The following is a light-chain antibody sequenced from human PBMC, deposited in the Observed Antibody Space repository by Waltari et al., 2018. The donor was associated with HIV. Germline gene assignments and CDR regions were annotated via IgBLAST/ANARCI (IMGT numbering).Light chain of an antibody. CDR1: SSDVGAHNY. CDR3: CSYTSSAYV. V-gene: IGLV2-14*01. CDR2: EVG. Sequence: QSALTQPASVSGSPGQSITISCTGTSSDVGAHNYVSWYQKHPGKAPKLLIYEVGHRPSGVSNRFSGSKSGNTASLTISGLLAEDEADYYCCSYTSSAYVFGTGTKVTVL. J-gene: IGLJ1*01.